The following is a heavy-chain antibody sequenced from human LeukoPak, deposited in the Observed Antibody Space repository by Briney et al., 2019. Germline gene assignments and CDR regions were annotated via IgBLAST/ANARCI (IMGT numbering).Heavy chain of an antibody. V-gene: IGHV4-34*01. CDR1: GGSFSGYY. CDR3: AKDQGGGGSCYFDY. CDR2: INHSGST. D-gene: IGHD2-15*01. Sequence: SETLSLTCAVYGGSFSGYYWSWIRQPPGKGLEWIGEINHSGSTNYNPSLKSRVTISVDTSKNQFSLKLSSVTAADTAVYYCAKDQGGGGSCYFDYWGQGTLVTVSS. J-gene: IGHJ4*02.